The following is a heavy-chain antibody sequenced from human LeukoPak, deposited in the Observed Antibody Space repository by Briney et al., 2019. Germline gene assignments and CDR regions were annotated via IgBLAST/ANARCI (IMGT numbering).Heavy chain of an antibody. CDR3: ARDPLEASNYYGMDV. CDR2: INYSGST. D-gene: IGHD5-12*01. Sequence: SQTLSLTCTVSGGSISSGDYYWSWIRQPPGKGLEWIGYINYSGSTYYNPSLKSRVTISVDTSKNQFSLKLSSVTAADTAVYYCARDPLEASNYYGMDVWGQGTTVTVSS. CDR1: GGSISSGDYY. V-gene: IGHV4-30-4*01. J-gene: IGHJ6*02.